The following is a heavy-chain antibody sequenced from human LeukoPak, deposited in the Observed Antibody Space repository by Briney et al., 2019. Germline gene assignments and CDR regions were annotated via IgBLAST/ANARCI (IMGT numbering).Heavy chain of an antibody. CDR2: ISWNSGSI. V-gene: IGHV3-9*01. CDR1: VFTLDDYV. J-gene: IGHJ4*02. D-gene: IGHD3-10*01. Sequence: GGSLRLSYAPSVFTLDDYVMHLVREAPGKGLEWVSGISWNSGSIGHADSVKCRFTIPRDNAQNSLYLQMNSLRAEDTDLYYCAKGPWGGGYYGSGSYYKVLDYWGQGTLVTVSS. CDR3: AKGPWGGGYYGSGSYYKVLDY.